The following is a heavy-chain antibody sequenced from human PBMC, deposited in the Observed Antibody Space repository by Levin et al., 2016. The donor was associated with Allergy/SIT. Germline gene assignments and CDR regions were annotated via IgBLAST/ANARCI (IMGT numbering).Heavy chain of an antibody. J-gene: IGHJ4*02. Sequence: GESLKISCAASGFTFSSYSMNWVRQAPGKGLEWVSSISSSSSYIYYADSVKGRFTISRDNAKNSLYLQMNSLRAEDTAVYYCARARQTPTFWGQGTLVTVSS. CDR1: GFTFSSYS. CDR2: ISSSSSYI. V-gene: IGHV3-21*04. CDR3: ARARQTPTF.